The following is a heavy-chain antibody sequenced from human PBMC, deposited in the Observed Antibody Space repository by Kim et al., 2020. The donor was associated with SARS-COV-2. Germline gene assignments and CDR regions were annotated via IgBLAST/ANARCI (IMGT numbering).Heavy chain of an antibody. CDR2: SNRYGDTT. CDR3: VRDAIGFDI. CDR1: GFTLGSHT. J-gene: IGHJ4*02. Sequence: GGSLRLSCSASGFTLGSHTMHWVRRAPGKGLEFVSSSNRYGDTTYYAGSVKGRFTISRDNPKNTLYLQMSSLRVEDTALYHCVRDAIGFDIWGQGALVTVYS. V-gene: IGHV3-64D*09.